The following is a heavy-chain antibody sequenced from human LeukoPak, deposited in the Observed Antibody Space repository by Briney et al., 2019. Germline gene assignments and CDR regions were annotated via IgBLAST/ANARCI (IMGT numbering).Heavy chain of an antibody. CDR1: RYTFTGYY. CDR3: ARDLVVPAAIEFDY. Sequence: GASVKVSCKASRYTFTGYYMHWVRQAPGQGLEWMGWINPNSGGTNYAQKFQGRVTMTRDTSISTAYMELSRLRSDDTAVYYCARDLVVPAAIEFDYWGQGTLVTVSS. D-gene: IGHD2-2*01. CDR2: INPNSGGT. J-gene: IGHJ4*02. V-gene: IGHV1-2*02.